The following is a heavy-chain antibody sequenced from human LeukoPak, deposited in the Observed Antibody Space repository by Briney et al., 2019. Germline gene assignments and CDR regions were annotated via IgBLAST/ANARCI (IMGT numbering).Heavy chain of an antibody. D-gene: IGHD2-2*01. CDR1: GFTLADLS. CDR3: ATGVFCATTTCPGYQHYYYFMDV. Sequence: ASVKVSCKVSGFTLADLSMHWVRQAPGKGLEWVGGFDRKNGDTIYAQRFWGRVTLTEDTSTGTAYMDLSSLGADDTAVYYCATGVFCATTTCPGYQHYYYFMDVWGKGTTVTVSS. J-gene: IGHJ6*03. V-gene: IGHV1-24*01. CDR2: FDRKNGDT.